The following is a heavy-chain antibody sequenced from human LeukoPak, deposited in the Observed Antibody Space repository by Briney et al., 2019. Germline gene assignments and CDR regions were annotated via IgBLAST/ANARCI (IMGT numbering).Heavy chain of an antibody. Sequence: ASVKVSCKASGYTFTSYGISWVRQAPGQGLEWMGWISAYNGNTNYAQKLQGRVTMTTDTSTSTAYMELRSLRSDDTAVYYCARDGRVWGSCRQLSSWGQGTLVTVSS. CDR1: GYTFTSYG. J-gene: IGHJ5*02. V-gene: IGHV1-18*01. CDR3: ARDGRVWGSCRQLSS. CDR2: ISAYNGNT. D-gene: IGHD3-16*02.